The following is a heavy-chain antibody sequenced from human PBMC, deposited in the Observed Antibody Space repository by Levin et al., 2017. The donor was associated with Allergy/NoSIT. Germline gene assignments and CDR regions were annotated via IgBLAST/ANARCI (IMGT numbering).Heavy chain of an antibody. CDR2: IYHTASS. J-gene: IGHJ6*03. V-gene: IGHV4-39*01. CDR1: GFSINSDNWY. Sequence: KASETLSLTCDVSGFSINSDNWYWGWIRQPPGKGLEWIGSIYHTASSYYNPSLKGRVIISVDTPKNQFSLKMKYVTAADTAVFYCGRLRRYSYYMDVWGKGTMVTVSS. CDR3: GRLRRYSYYMDV.